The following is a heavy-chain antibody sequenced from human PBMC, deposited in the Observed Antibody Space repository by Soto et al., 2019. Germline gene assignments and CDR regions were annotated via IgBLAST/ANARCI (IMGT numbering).Heavy chain of an antibody. D-gene: IGHD4-4*01. Sequence: QITLKESGPTLVKPTQTLTLTCTFSGFSLTTDGVGVDWIRPPPGKALEWLGLIYWNDEKRYRPSLQSRLTITKDTSRNQVVLTMTNMDPVDTATYYCAHRTTVTSGINWGQGTLVTVSS. CDR1: GFSLTTDGVG. V-gene: IGHV2-5*01. J-gene: IGHJ4*02. CDR2: IYWNDEK. CDR3: AHRTTVTSGIN.